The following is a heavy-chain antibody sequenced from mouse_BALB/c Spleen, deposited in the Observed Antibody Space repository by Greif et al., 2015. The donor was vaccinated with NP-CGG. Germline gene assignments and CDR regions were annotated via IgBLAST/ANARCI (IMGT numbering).Heavy chain of an antibody. J-gene: IGHJ2*01. Sequence: EVKLMESGPELVKPGASVKVSCKASGYAFTSYNMYWVKQSHGKSLEWIGYIDPYNGGTSYNQKFKGKATLTVDESSSTAYMHLNSLTSEDSAVYYCARDYGSILFDYWGQGTTLTVSS. CDR1: GYAFTSYN. CDR3: ARDYGSILFDY. V-gene: IGHV1S135*01. CDR2: IDPYNGGT. D-gene: IGHD1-1*01.